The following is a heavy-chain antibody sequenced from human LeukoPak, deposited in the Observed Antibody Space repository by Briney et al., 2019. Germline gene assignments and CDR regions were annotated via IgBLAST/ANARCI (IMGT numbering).Heavy chain of an antibody. CDR3: ARDAQRGFDYSNSLEY. D-gene: IGHD4-11*01. V-gene: IGHV3-33*01. CDR1: GFTFNHYG. CDR2: IWSDGTNQ. J-gene: IGHJ4*02. Sequence: PGGSLRLSCAAAGFTFNHYGMHWVRQAPGKGLQWVAVIWSDGTNQYYADSVKGRFTISRDDSGNTVYLQMNSLRPEDTGVYYCARDAQRGFDYSNSLEYWGQGTPATVAT.